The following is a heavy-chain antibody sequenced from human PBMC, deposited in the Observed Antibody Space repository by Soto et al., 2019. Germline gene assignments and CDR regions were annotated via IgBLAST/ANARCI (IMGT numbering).Heavy chain of an antibody. J-gene: IGHJ4*02. CDR3: TSQRGGWQEDY. CDR1: GGSVSSGNYY. Sequence: SETLSLTCTVSGGSVSSGNYYWSWIRQPPGKGLEWIGYFYYTGSTNYNPSLKSRVTISIDASKNQFSLRLSSVTAADTAVYYCTSQRGGWQEDYWGQGTPVTVSS. CDR2: FYYTGST. D-gene: IGHD6-19*01. V-gene: IGHV4-61*01.